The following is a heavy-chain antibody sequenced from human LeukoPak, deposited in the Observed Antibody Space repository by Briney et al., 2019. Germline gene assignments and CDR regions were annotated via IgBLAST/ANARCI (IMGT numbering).Heavy chain of an antibody. D-gene: IGHD2-15*01. J-gene: IGHJ6*02. CDR2: IILIPTII. CDR1: GGSFTGYA. V-gene: IGHV1-69*04. CDR3: ALTYCSGGSCYGDHDYYYGMDV. Sequence: GASVQVSCKASGGSFTGYAISWVRQAPGQGLEWMGRIILIPTIINYAQKFQGRVRIIADKSTSTAHMELSSLRSEGTAVYYCALTYCSGGSCYGDHDYYYGMDVWGQGTTVTVSS.